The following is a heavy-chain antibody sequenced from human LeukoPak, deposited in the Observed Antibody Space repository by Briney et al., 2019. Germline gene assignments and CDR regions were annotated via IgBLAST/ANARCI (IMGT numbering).Heavy chain of an antibody. J-gene: IGHJ4*02. Sequence: PGGTLRLSCAASGFTFSSYGMHWVRQAPGKGLEWVAVISYDGSNKYYADSVKGRFTISRDNSKNTLYLQMNSLRAEDTAVYYCAKDRAARDYDGIDYWGQGTLVTVSS. CDR2: ISYDGSNK. D-gene: IGHD6-6*01. CDR3: AKDRAARDYDGIDY. V-gene: IGHV3-30*18. CDR1: GFTFSSYG.